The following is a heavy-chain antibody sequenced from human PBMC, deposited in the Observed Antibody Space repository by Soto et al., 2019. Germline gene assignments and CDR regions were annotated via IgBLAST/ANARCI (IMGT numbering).Heavy chain of an antibody. D-gene: IGHD2-21*01. J-gene: IGHJ5*02. CDR3: VRSGTARLLRHSWFDT. Sequence: EVQLVESGGGLVKPGGSLRLSCAASGFTFNTYDMNWVRQAPGKGLEWVSSITTSSAYIYYADSLKGRITISRDNAKNSLFLQMNTLRAEDTAVYYCVRSGTARLLRHSWFDTWRQGTLVNVSS. V-gene: IGHV3-21*01. CDR1: GFTFNTYD. CDR2: ITTSSAYI.